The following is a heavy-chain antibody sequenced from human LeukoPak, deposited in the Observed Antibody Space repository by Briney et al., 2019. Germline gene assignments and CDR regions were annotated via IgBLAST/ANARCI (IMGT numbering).Heavy chain of an antibody. CDR3: AKNRYDSRGYYFEY. Sequence: GGSLRLSCAASGFTFSSYAMSWVRQAPGKGLEWVSTITGGGISTYYADSVKGRFTISIDNSKNTLYLQMNSVRAEDTAVYYCAKNRYDSRGYYFEYWGQGTLVTVSS. CDR2: ITGGGIST. D-gene: IGHD3-22*01. V-gene: IGHV3-23*01. CDR1: GFTFSSYA. J-gene: IGHJ4*02.